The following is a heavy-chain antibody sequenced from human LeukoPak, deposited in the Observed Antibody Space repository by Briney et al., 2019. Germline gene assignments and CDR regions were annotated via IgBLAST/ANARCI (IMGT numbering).Heavy chain of an antibody. V-gene: IGHV1-18*01. CDR1: GCTFTSYG. J-gene: IGHJ4*02. Sequence: VASVKVSCKASGCTFTSYGISWVRQAPGQGLEWMGWISAYNGNTNYAQKLQGRVTMTTDTSTSTAYMELRSLRSDDTAVYYCARGSHSGSYTDVDYWGQGTLVTVSS. CDR2: ISAYNGNT. CDR3: ARGSHSGSYTDVDY. D-gene: IGHD1-26*01.